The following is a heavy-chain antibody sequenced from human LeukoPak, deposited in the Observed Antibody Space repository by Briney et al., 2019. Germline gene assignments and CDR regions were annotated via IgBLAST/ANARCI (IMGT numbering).Heavy chain of an antibody. CDR1: GFTFSSYG. V-gene: IGHV3-30*18. Sequence: PEGSLRLSCAASGFTFSSYGMHWVRQAPGKGLEWVAVISYDGSNTYYADSVKGRFTISRDNSKNMLYLQMNSLRAEDTAVYYCAKPYYYGSRSYMDYWGQGTLVTVSS. J-gene: IGHJ4*02. D-gene: IGHD3-10*01. CDR2: ISYDGSNT. CDR3: AKPYYYGSRSYMDY.